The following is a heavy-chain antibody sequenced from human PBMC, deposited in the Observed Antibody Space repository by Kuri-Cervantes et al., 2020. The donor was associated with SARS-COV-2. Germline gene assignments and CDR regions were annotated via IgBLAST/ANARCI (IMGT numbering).Heavy chain of an antibody. D-gene: IGHD1-26*01. V-gene: IGHV3-21*01. CDR2: ISGSGSYI. CDR1: GFSLSRYT. CDR3: ARDLVVGATPFDY. Sequence: GESLKISCAASGFSLSRYTMNWVRQAPGKALEWVSSISGSGSYIYYADSVKGRFTISKESGENSLYLHMNSLRGDDTAVYYCARDLVVGATPFDYWGQGTLVTVSS. J-gene: IGHJ4*02.